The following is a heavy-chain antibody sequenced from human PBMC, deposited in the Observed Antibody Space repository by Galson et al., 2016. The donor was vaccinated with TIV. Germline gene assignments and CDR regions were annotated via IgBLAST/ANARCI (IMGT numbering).Heavy chain of an antibody. D-gene: IGHD2-2*01. CDR2: TYYRSRWYY. J-gene: IGHJ3*02. CDR3: TRAAGKNGASCYATCETFDI. CDR1: GDSVSSDSAA. V-gene: IGHV6-1*01. Sequence: CAISGDSVSSDSAAWNWVRQSPSRGLKWLGRTYYRSRWYYDYKVSVKSRITINPDTSKNQFSLQLNSVTPEDTAVYYCTRAAGKNGASCYATCETFDIWGQGTMVTVSS.